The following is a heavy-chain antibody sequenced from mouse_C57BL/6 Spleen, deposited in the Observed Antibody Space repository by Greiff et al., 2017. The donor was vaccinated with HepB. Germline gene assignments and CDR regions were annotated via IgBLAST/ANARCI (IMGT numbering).Heavy chain of an antibody. Sequence: VQLQQSGAELVRPGASVTLSCKASGYTFTDYEMHWVKQTPVHGLEWIGAIDPETGGTAYNQKFKGKAILTADKSSSTAYMELRSLTSEDSAVYYGTSDDLYFDYWGQGTTLTVSS. CDR1: GYTFTDYE. V-gene: IGHV1-15*01. CDR3: TSDDLYFDY. CDR2: IDPETGGT. D-gene: IGHD2-3*01. J-gene: IGHJ2*01.